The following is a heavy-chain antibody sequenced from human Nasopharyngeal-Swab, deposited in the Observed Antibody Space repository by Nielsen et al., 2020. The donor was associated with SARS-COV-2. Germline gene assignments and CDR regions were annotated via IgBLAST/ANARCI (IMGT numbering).Heavy chain of an antibody. V-gene: IGHV4-34*01. CDR1: GGSFNGFY. CDR2: INHNERT. CDR3: ARAGRVGDAYTGLDV. D-gene: IGHD5-24*01. Sequence: SETLSHTCSVSGGSFNGFYWNWIRQAPGKGLEWIGEINHNERTNYNPSLKSRVTMSVDTSTNQVSLKLNSLTATDTAVYYCARAGRVGDAYTGLDVWGQGTTVTVSS. J-gene: IGHJ6*02.